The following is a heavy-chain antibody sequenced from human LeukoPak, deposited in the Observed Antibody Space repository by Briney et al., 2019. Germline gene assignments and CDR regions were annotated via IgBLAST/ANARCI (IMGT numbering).Heavy chain of an antibody. V-gene: IGHV3-23*01. CDR3: AKVVVGDDLWSGYYSDY. D-gene: IGHD3-3*01. J-gene: IGHJ4*02. Sequence: GGSLRLSCAASGFTFSSYAMSWVRQAPGKGLEWVSAISGSGGSTYYADSVKGRFTISRDNSKNTLYLQMNSLRAEDTAVYYCAKVVVGDDLWSGYYSDYWGQGTLVTVSS. CDR1: GFTFSSYA. CDR2: ISGSGGST.